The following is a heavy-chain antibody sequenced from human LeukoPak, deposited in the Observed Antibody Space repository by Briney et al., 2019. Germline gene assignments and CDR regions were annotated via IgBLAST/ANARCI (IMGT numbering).Heavy chain of an antibody. Sequence: SETLSLTCAVSGGSISNENWWGWVRRPPGKGLEWIGEIYHSGSTNYIPSLKSRVTISVDKSKNQFSLKLTSVTAADTAVYYCAGSPIGYGMDVWGQGTTVTVSS. CDR3: AGSPIGYGMDV. CDR2: IYHSGST. J-gene: IGHJ6*02. V-gene: IGHV4-4*02. CDR1: GGSISNENW.